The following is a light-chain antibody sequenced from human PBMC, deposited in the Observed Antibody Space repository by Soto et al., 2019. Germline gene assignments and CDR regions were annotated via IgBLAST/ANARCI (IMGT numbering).Light chain of an antibody. CDR2: AAS. J-gene: IGKJ3*01. CDR3: LQDYNYPFT. Sequence: AIQMTQSPSSLSASVGDRVTITCRTSQGIRNDLGWDQQKPGKAPKLLIYAASSLQSGVPSRFSGSGSGTDFTITISSLQPEDFATYYCLQDYNYPFTFGPGTKVDIK. V-gene: IGKV1-6*01. CDR1: QGIRND.